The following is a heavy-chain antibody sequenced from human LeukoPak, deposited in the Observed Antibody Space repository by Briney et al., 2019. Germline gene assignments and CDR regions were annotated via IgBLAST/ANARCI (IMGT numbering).Heavy chain of an antibody. CDR2: GEST. Sequence: SETLSLTCTVSGGSIRSASYHWGWIRQPPGKGLEWIGYGESTNYNSSLRSRVTISVDRSKSQFSLQLRSLTVADTAVYYCARDYWGSLDFWGRGILVTVSS. CDR3: ARDYWGSLDF. D-gene: IGHD7-27*01. J-gene: IGHJ4*02. CDR1: GGSIRSASYH. V-gene: IGHV4-39*07.